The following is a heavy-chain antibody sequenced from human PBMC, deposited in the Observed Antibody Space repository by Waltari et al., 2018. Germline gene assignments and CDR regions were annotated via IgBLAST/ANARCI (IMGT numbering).Heavy chain of an antibody. CDR3: ARMGYSSRPGEYFDL. V-gene: IGHV1-69*13. J-gene: IGHJ2*01. D-gene: IGHD6-13*01. Sequence: QVQLVQSGAEVKKPGSSVKVSCKASGGTFSSYAISWVRQAAGQGLEWMGRIIPIFGTANYAQKFQGRVTITADKSTSTAYMELSSLRSEDTAVYYCARMGYSSRPGEYFDLWGRGTLVTVSS. CDR2: IIPIFGTA. CDR1: GGTFSSYA.